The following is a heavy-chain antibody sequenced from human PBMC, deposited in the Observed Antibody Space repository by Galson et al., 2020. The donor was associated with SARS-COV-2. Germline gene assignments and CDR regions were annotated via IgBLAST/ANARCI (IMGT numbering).Heavy chain of an antibody. CDR2: IKSKTDGETT. D-gene: IGHD3-3*02. CDR1: GFTFSNAW. J-gene: IGHJ6*02. CDR3: TTQSAFSAYGMDV. V-gene: IGHV3-15*01. Sequence: TGGSLRLSCAASGFTFSNAWMSWVRQAPGKGLEWVGRIKSKTDGETTDYAAPVKGRFSISRDDSKNTLYLQMNSLKIEDTAVYYCTTQSAFSAYGMDVWGQGTTVTVSS.